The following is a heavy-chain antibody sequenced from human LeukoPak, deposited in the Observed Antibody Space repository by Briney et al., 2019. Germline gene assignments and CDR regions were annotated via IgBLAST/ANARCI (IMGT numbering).Heavy chain of an antibody. CDR1: GYTFTSYA. Sequence: ASVKVSCKASGYTFTSYAMNWVRQAPGQGLEWMGWINANTGNPTYAQGFTGRFVFSLDTSVSTAYLQISSLKAEDTAVYYCARALWFGESRPPDYWGQGTLVTVSS. V-gene: IGHV7-4-1*02. J-gene: IGHJ4*02. CDR3: ARALWFGESRPPDY. CDR2: INANTGNP. D-gene: IGHD3-10*01.